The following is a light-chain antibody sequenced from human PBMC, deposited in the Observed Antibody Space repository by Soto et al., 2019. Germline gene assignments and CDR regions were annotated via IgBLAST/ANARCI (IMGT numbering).Light chain of an antibody. V-gene: IGKV1-5*01. Sequence: DSHMTQSHSTLSASVGDRVTITCRASQSLDRWLAWYQQKPGRVPKVLIYDASNLETGVPSRFSGSGSGTHFTLTISSLQPEDIVTYHCQQYNNLPLTFAGGTKVDVK. CDR1: QSLDRW. CDR3: QQYNNLPLT. CDR2: DAS. J-gene: IGKJ4*01.